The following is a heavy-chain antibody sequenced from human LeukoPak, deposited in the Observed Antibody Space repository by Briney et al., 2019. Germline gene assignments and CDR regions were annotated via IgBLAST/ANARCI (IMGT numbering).Heavy chain of an antibody. V-gene: IGHV1-69*05. D-gene: IGHD6-6*01. CDR1: GYTFTSYD. CDR2: IIPIFGTA. Sequence: ASVKVSCKASGYTFTSYDINWVRQATGQGLEWMGGIIPIFGTANYAQKFQGRVTITTDESTSTAYMELSSLRSEDTAVYYCARGELQQLVQMGYYYYMDVWGKGTTVTVSS. J-gene: IGHJ6*03. CDR3: ARGELQQLVQMGYYYYMDV.